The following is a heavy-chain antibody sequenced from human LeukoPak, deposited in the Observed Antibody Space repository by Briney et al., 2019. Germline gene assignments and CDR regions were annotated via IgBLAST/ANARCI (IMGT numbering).Heavy chain of an antibody. V-gene: IGHV3-48*01. J-gene: IGHJ6*02. CDR1: GFTFSSYS. CDR3: ARDQGGMDV. CDR2: ISSSSSTI. Sequence: GGSLRLSCAASGFTFSSYSMNWVRQAPGKGLEWVSYISSSSSTIYYADSVKGRFTISRDNSKNTLYLQMNSLRAEDTAVYYCARDQGGMDVWGQGTTVTVSS.